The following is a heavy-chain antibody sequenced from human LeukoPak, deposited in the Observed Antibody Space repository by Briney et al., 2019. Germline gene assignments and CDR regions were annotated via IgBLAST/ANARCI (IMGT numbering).Heavy chain of an antibody. V-gene: IGHV4-34*01. D-gene: IGHD2-15*01. CDR1: GGSFSGYY. CDR2: INHSGST. Sequence: PSETLSLTCAVYGGSFSGYYWSWIRQPPGKGLERIGEINHSGSTNYNPSLKSRVTISVDTSKNQFSLKLSSVTAADTAVYYCARGQGYCSGGSCYFGYWGQGTLVTVSS. CDR3: ARGQGYCSGGSCYFGY. J-gene: IGHJ4*02.